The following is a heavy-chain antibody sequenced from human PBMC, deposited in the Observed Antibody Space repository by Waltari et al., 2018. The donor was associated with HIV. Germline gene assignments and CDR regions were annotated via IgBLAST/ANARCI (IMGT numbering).Heavy chain of an antibody. CDR1: GLLFSGYA. J-gene: IGHJ4*02. V-gene: IGHV3-30*18. Sequence: QVQLVESGGGVVHPGRSLRLSCAASGLLFSGYAMPWVRQAPGKGLEWVAVISYDGGNKYYADSVKGRFTISRDNSKNTLYLQMNSLRAEDTAVYYCAKVKPDYGDYLYYFDYWGQGTLATVSS. D-gene: IGHD4-17*01. CDR2: ISYDGGNK. CDR3: AKVKPDYGDYLYYFDY.